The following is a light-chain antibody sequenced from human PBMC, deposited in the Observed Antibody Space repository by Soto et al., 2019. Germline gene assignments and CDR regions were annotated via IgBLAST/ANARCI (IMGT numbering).Light chain of an antibody. Sequence: EMVLTQSPGTLSLSPGERATLSCRSSHSVRSNYLAWYQQKPGQAPRLLIYDVSSRATGIPDRFSGSGSGTDFTLTISRLEPVDFAVYYCQQYGISPTFGQGTKVEIK. J-gene: IGKJ1*01. CDR1: HSVRSNY. CDR3: QQYGISPT. CDR2: DVS. V-gene: IGKV3-20*01.